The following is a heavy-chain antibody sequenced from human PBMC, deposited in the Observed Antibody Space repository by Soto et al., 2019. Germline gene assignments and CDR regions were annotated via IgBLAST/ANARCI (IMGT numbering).Heavy chain of an antibody. CDR1: GFSLSSSGMS. CDR2: VYWNDDK. J-gene: IGHJ4*02. Sequence: GSGPTLVNPTQTLTLTCTFSGFSLSSSGMSVGWFRQAPGKAPEWLSLVYWNDDKRYSPSLKSRLTISKDTSTNQVVLTMTNMDSVDTGTYYCAHMYYYDGSGYYPTSDYWGQGTLVTVSS. CDR3: AHMYYYDGSGYYPTSDY. D-gene: IGHD3-22*01. V-gene: IGHV2-5*01.